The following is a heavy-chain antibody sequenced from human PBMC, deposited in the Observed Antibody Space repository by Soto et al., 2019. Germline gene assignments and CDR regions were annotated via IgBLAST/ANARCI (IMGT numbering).Heavy chain of an antibody. CDR1: GASLGSDSYY. Sequence: TLSLTCTVSGASLGSDSYYWTWIRQYPGEGLVWIGHIYDSGRTYYNPSLESRDSISIDTSKNEFSLTLTSVTAADTAVYYFARLTRIRTGAIDFSGPGIVVTLSS. CDR2: IYDSGRT. D-gene: IGHD7-27*01. J-gene: IGHJ4*02. V-gene: IGHV4-31*03. CDR3: ARLTRIRTGAIDF.